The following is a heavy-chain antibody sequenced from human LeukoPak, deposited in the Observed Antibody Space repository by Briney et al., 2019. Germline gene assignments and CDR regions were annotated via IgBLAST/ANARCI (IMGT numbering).Heavy chain of an antibody. V-gene: IGHV3-21*04. CDR1: GFTFSDYH. CDR2: ISTSNSYI. D-gene: IGHD3-22*01. Sequence: GGSLRLSCVVSGFTFSDYHMNWVRQAPGKGLEWVSSISTSNSYIYYADSVTGRLTISRDNAKNSLYLQMNSLRVEDTALYYCAKGYYYDSSLADAFDIWGQGTMVTVSS. CDR3: AKGYYYDSSLADAFDI. J-gene: IGHJ3*02.